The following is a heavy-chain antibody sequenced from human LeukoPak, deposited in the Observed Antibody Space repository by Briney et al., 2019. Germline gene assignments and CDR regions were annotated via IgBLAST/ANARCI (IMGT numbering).Heavy chain of an antibody. J-gene: IGHJ3*02. D-gene: IGHD2-2*01. CDR1: GFTFSSYE. Sequence: GGSLRLSCAASGFTFSSYEMNWVRQAPGKGLEWVSSISSSSSYIYYADSVKGRFTISRDNAKNSLYLQMNSLRAEDTAVYYCARDREYQLLSVAFDIWGQGTMVTVSS. CDR2: ISSSSSYI. CDR3: ARDREYQLLSVAFDI. V-gene: IGHV3-21*01.